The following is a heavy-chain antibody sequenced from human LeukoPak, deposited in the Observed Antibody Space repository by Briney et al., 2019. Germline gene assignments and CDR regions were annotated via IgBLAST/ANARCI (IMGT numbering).Heavy chain of an antibody. V-gene: IGHV4-39*01. J-gene: IGHJ3*02. D-gene: IGHD3-22*01. Sequence: SETLSLTCTVSGGSISSSSYYWGWIRQPPGKGLEWIGSIYYSGSTYYNPSLKSRVTISVDTSKNQFSLKLSSVTAADTAVYYCADSSGHRNAFDIWGQGTMVTVSS. CDR3: ADSSGHRNAFDI. CDR2: IYYSGST. CDR1: GGSISSSSYY.